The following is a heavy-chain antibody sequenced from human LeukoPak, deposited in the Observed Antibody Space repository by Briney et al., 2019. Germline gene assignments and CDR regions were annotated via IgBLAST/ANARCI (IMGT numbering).Heavy chain of an antibody. V-gene: IGHV3-23*01. CDR2: ISGSGGST. D-gene: IGHD3-22*01. J-gene: IGHJ5*02. Sequence: PGGSLRLSCAASGFTFSSYWMSWVRQAPGKGLEWVSAISGSGGSTYYADSVKGRFTISRDNSKNTLYLQMNSLRAEDTAVYYCAKDGSNLPITMIVVDRWFDPWGQGTLVTVSS. CDR1: GFTFSSYW. CDR3: AKDGSNLPITMIVVDRWFDP.